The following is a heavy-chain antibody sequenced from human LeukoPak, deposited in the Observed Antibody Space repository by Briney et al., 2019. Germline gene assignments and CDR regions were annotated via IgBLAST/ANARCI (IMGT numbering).Heavy chain of an antibody. CDR1: GYSISSGYH. CDR3: ARDGRYFDWLSPWYFDL. J-gene: IGHJ2*01. D-gene: IGHD3-9*01. V-gene: IGHV4-61*01. CDR2: IYYSGST. Sequence: SETLSLTCTVAGYSISSGYHWGWIRQPPGKGLEWIGYIYYSGSTNYNPSLKSRVTISVDTSKNQFSLKLSSVTAADTAVYYCARDGRYFDWLSPWYFDLWGRGTLVTVSS.